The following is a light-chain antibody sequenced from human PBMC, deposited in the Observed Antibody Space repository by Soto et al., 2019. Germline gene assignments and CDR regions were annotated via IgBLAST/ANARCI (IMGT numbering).Light chain of an antibody. V-gene: IGKV3-20*01. CDR1: RGVSANY. J-gene: IGKJ1*01. CDR3: QQYNSYS. CDR2: EAS. Sequence: ENFLTQPPGTLSLSPGEGATLSCRASRGVSANYLAWYQQKPGQAPTLLIYEASTLQSGVPSRFSGSGSGTEFTLTISSLQPDDFATYYCQQYNSYSFGQGTKVDIK.